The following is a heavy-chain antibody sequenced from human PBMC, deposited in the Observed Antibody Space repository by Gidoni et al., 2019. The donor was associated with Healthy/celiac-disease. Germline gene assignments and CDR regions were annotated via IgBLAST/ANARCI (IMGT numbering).Heavy chain of an antibody. CDR3: ARGGASYRPNYYYYYGMDV. Sequence: EVQLVESGGGLVQPGGSLRLSCAASGFTFSSYEMNWVRQAPGKGLEWVSYISSSGSTIYYADSVKGRFTISRDNAKNSLYLQMNSLRAEDTAVYYCARGGASYRPNYYYYYGMDVWGQGTTVTVSS. CDR1: GFTFSSYE. CDR2: ISSSGSTI. J-gene: IGHJ6*02. V-gene: IGHV3-48*03.